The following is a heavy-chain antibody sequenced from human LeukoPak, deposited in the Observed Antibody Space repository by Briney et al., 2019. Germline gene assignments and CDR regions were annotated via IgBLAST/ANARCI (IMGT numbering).Heavy chain of an antibody. CDR3: ARVTVTSYYYMDV. V-gene: IGHV4-34*01. D-gene: IGHD4-17*01. Sequence: SETLSLTCAVYGGSFSGYYWSWIRQPPGKGLEWIGEINHSGSTNYNPSLKSRVTISVDTSKNQFSLKLSSVTAADTAVYYCARVTVTSYYYMDVWGKGTTVTVSS. J-gene: IGHJ6*03. CDR1: GGSFSGYY. CDR2: INHSGST.